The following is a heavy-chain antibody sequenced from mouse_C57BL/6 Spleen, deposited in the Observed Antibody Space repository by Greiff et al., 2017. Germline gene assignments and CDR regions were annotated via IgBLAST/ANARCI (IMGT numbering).Heavy chain of an antibody. CDR2: INYDGSST. CDR3: ARVYYDYDGYWYFDV. CDR1: GFTFSDYY. J-gene: IGHJ1*03. Sequence: EVMLVESEGGLVQPGSSMKLSCTASGFTFSDYYMAWVRQVPEKGLEWVANINYDGSSTYYLDSLKSRFIISRDNAKNILYLQMSSLKSEDTATYYCARVYYDYDGYWYFDVWGTGTTVTVSS. V-gene: IGHV5-16*01. D-gene: IGHD2-4*01.